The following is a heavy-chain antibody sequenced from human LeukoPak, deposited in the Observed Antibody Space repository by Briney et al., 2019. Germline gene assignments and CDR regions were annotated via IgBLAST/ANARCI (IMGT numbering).Heavy chain of an antibody. Sequence: GESLKISCKGSGYSFTSYWIGWVRQMPGKGLEWMGIIYPGDSDTRYSPSSQGQVTISADKSISTAYLQWSSLKASDTAMYYCARHGAGSYNYYYYGMDVWGQGTTVTVSS. CDR1: GYSFTSYW. D-gene: IGHD3-10*01. J-gene: IGHJ6*02. CDR3: ARHGAGSYNYYYYGMDV. CDR2: IYPGDSDT. V-gene: IGHV5-51*01.